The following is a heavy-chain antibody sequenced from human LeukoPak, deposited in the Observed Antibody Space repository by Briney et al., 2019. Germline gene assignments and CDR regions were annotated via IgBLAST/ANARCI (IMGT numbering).Heavy chain of an antibody. J-gene: IGHJ4*02. CDR2: IIPIFGTA. CDR1: GGTFSSYA. CDR3: RVSYYYDSSGYSDY. D-gene: IGHD3-22*01. V-gene: IGHV1-69*13. Sequence: ASVKVSCKASGGTFSSYAISWVRQAPGQGLEWMGGIIPIFGTANYAQKFQGRVKITADESTSTAYMELSSLRSEDTAVYYCRVSYYYDSSGYSDYWGQGTLVTVSS.